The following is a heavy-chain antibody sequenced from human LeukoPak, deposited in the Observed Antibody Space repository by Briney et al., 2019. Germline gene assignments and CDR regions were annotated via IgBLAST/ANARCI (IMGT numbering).Heavy chain of an antibody. D-gene: IGHD3-16*01. CDR1: GLTFSSHW. CDR3: ATQQGGSPAY. V-gene: IGHV3-74*01. CDR2: ITNDGSST. J-gene: IGHJ4*02. Sequence: GGSLRLSCAASGLTFSSHWMHWVRQAPGKGLVWVSHITNDGSSTTYADSVKGRFTISRDNAKNMLYLQVNSLRAEDTAVYYCATQQGGSPAYWGQGTLVTVSS.